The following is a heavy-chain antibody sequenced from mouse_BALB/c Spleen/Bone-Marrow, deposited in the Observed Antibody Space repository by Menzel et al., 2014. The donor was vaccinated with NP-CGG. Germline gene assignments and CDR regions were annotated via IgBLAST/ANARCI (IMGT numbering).Heavy chain of an antibody. Sequence: EVQRVESGGGLVKPGGSLKLSCAASGFTFSSYTMSWVRQTPEKRLEWVATITSGGGYTYYPDSVKGRSTISRDNAKSTLYLQMSSLKSEDTAMYYCTRDLYDGYSYYAMDYWGQGTPVTVSS. CDR1: GFTFSSYT. J-gene: IGHJ4*01. CDR2: ITSGGGYT. D-gene: IGHD2-3*01. CDR3: TRDLYDGYSYYAMDY. V-gene: IGHV5-6-4*01.